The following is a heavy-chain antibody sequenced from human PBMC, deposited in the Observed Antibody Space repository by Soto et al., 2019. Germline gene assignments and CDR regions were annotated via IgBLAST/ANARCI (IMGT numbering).Heavy chain of an antibody. CDR1: RYTLTSYA. V-gene: IGHV1-3*01. J-gene: IGHJ4*02. CDR2: INVGNGNT. Sequence: ASAKVSCKAXRYTLTSYAMYWPRHAPGQRLEWMGWINVGNGNTRYSQKFQGRLTLTRDTPGSTAYLELNSLISEDTAVYYCATPQDYDACLDSWGQGTLVTVSS. CDR3: ATPQDYDACLDS. D-gene: IGHD3-22*01.